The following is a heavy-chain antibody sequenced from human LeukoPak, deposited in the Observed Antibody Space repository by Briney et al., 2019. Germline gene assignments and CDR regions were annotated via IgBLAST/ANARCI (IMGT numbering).Heavy chain of an antibody. CDR3: AGYYYDSSRGFDP. CDR2: INWNGGST. J-gene: IGHJ5*02. CDR1: GFSFDDYG. Sequence: GGSLRLSCAASGFSFDDYGMSWVRQAPGKGLEWVCDINWNGGSTGYADSVKGRFTISRDNAKKSLYLQINSLRAEDTALYYCAGYYYDSSRGFDPWGQGTLVTVSA. D-gene: IGHD3-22*01. V-gene: IGHV3-20*04.